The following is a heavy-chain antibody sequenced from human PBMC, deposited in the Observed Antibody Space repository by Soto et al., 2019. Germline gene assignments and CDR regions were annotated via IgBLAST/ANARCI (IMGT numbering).Heavy chain of an antibody. Sequence: SETLSLTCAVSGYSISSGYYWGWIRQPPGKGLEWIGYIYHSGSTYYNPSLKSRVTISVDRSKNQFSLKLSSVTAADTAVYYCARSGEYQLLAGNWFDPWGQGTLVTVSS. CDR2: IYHSGST. CDR1: GYSISSGYY. V-gene: IGHV4-38-2*01. J-gene: IGHJ5*02. D-gene: IGHD2-2*01. CDR3: ARSGEYQLLAGNWFDP.